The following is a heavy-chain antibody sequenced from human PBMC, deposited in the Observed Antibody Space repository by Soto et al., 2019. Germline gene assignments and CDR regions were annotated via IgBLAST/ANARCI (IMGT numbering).Heavy chain of an antibody. V-gene: IGHV1-8*01. D-gene: IGHD6-19*01. J-gene: IGHJ4*02. Sequence: QVQLVQSGAEVKKPGASVRVFCKASGYTFTSYDINWVRQATGQGLEWMGWMSPNSGNTDYAEKFQDSITMTRDTSISTAYLELSGLRSEATAVYYCARTTRSGYSGAWSPFDYWGQGTLVTVSS. CDR2: MSPNSGNT. CDR3: ARTTRSGYSGAWSPFDY. CDR1: GYTFTSYD.